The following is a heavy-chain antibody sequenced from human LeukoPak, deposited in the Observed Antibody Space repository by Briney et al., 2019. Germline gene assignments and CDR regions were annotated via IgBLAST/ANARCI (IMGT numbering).Heavy chain of an antibody. CDR1: GGSISSSSYY. J-gene: IGHJ6*02. V-gene: IGHV4-39*07. CDR2: INYSGST. Sequence: PSETLSLTCTDSGGSISSSSYYWGWIRQPPGKGLEWIGIINYSGSTYYNPSLQSRVTISLDTSKNQFSLRLNSVTAADTAVYYCARVNYGDYVNYYFYGLDVWGQGTTVTVSS. D-gene: IGHD4-17*01. CDR3: ARVNYGDYVNYYFYGLDV.